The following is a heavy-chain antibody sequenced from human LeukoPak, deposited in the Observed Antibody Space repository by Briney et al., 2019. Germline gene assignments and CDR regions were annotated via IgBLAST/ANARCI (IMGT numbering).Heavy chain of an antibody. CDR3: AVAENLDY. Sequence: GGSLRLSCAASGFTFSSYGMHWVRQAPVKVLEWVAVISYDGSNKYYADSVKGRFTISRDNSKNTLYLQMNSLRAEDTAVYYCAVAENLDYWGQGTLVTVSS. V-gene: IGHV3-30*03. CDR2: ISYDGSNK. CDR1: GFTFSSYG. J-gene: IGHJ4*02. D-gene: IGHD6-19*01.